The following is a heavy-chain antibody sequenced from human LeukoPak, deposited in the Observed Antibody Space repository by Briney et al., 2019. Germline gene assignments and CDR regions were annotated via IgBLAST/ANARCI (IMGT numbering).Heavy chain of an antibody. V-gene: IGHV3-23*01. CDR2: ISGSGGST. CDR1: GFTFSSYA. D-gene: IGHD1-1*01. J-gene: IGHJ4*02. CDR3: AKVGVAGTTVHFDY. Sequence: GGSLRLSCAASGFTFSSYAMSWVRQAPGKGLEWVSAISGSGGSTYYADSVKGRFTISRDNSKSTLYLQMNSLRAEDTAVYYCAKVGVAGTTVHFDYWGQGTLVTVSS.